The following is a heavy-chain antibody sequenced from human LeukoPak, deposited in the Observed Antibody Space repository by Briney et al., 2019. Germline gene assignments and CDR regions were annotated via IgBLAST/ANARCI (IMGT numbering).Heavy chain of an antibody. Sequence: SETLSLTCAVSGFSISSGYYWGWIRQPPAKGLEWIGSIYHSGITHYNPSLKSRVTISVDTSKNQFSLKLSSVTAADTALYYCARNGTNNYFDYWGQGTLVTVSS. CDR1: GFSISSGYY. CDR2: IYHSGIT. D-gene: IGHD2-2*01. CDR3: ARNGTNNYFDY. V-gene: IGHV4-38-2*01. J-gene: IGHJ4*02.